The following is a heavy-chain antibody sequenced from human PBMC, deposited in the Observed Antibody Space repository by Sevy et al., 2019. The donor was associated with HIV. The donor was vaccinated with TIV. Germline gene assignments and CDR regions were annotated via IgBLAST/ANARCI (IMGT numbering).Heavy chain of an antibody. Sequence: SETLSLTYTVSGGSISDYYWTWTRQPAGKGLEWLGRIYISGSTEYNPSLKSRVSMSLDTSKNTFSLKLTSMTAADTAVYYCARGPQSCNSVSCYSALSWGQGILVTVSS. CDR3: ARGPQSCNSVSCYSALS. CDR1: GGSISDYY. V-gene: IGHV4-4*07. J-gene: IGHJ4*02. CDR2: IYISGST. D-gene: IGHD2-15*01.